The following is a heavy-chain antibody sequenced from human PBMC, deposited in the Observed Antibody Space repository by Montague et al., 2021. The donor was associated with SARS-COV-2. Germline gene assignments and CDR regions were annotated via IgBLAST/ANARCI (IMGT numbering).Heavy chain of an antibody. V-gene: IGHV4-59*01. J-gene: IGHJ4*02. CDR1: GGSFKNYY. CDR3: ARDFDY. CDR2: VHHDGSSGST. Sequence: SETLSLTCTVSGGSFKNYYWSWIRQPPGKGLEWIGYVHHDGSSGSTNYNPSLKSRVTLSVDTSRNQFSLKLSTVTAADTAVYYCARDFDYWGQGTLVTVSS.